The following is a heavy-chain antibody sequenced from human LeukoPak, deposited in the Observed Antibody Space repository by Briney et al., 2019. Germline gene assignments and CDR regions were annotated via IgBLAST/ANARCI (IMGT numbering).Heavy chain of an antibody. D-gene: IGHD3-3*01. CDR2: INPGGGSA. CDR3: ARDGRSQYDFWSGFKSSYYFDY. V-gene: IGHV1-46*01. J-gene: IGHJ4*02. CDR1: GYTFTSYY. Sequence: GASVKVSCKASGYTFTSYYMHWVRRAPGQGLEWMGIINPGGGSASYAQKLQGRVTMTTDTSTSTAYMELRSLRSDDTAVYYCARDGRSQYDFWSGFKSSYYFDYWGQGTLVTVSS.